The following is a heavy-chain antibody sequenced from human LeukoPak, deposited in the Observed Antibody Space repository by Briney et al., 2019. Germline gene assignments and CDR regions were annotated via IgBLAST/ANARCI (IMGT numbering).Heavy chain of an antibody. Sequence: SETLSLTCTVSGGSISSYYWGWIRQPPGKGLEWIGSIYYSGSTYYNPSLKSRVTISVDTSKNQFSLKLSSVTAADTAVYYCARLSYSSSSPDAYYYYGMDVWGQGTTVTVSS. CDR2: IYYSGST. CDR3: ARLSYSSSSPDAYYYYGMDV. J-gene: IGHJ6*02. CDR1: GGSISSYY. V-gene: IGHV4-39*01. D-gene: IGHD6-6*01.